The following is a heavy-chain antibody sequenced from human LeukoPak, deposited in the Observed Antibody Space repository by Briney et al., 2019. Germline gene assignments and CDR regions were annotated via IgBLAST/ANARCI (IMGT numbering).Heavy chain of an antibody. CDR1: GDSISSSYY. J-gene: IGHJ3*02. Sequence: SETLSLTCTVSGDSISSSYYWTWIRQPAGKGLEWIGRTYTSGNTNYNPSLKSRVSISIDASRNQFSLKLSSVTAADTAVYYCARDAIFGVVRDAFDIWGQGTMVTVSS. V-gene: IGHV4-61*02. D-gene: IGHD3-3*01. CDR3: ARDAIFGVVRDAFDI. CDR2: TYTSGNT.